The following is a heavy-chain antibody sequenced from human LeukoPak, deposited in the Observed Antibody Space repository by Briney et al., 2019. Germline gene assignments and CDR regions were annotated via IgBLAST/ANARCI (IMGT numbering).Heavy chain of an antibody. D-gene: IGHD2/OR15-2a*01. J-gene: IGHJ4*02. Sequence: PGGSLRLSCAASGFSFMNAWMIWVRQAPGKGLEWVGRIKSNADGGTPDYAAPARGRSTISRDDSKNTLYLQMNSPKTEDTAVYYCTTFYHEYSPYWGRGTLVTVSS. CDR1: GFSFMNAW. CDR3: TTFYHEYSPY. V-gene: IGHV3-15*01. CDR2: IKSNADGGTP.